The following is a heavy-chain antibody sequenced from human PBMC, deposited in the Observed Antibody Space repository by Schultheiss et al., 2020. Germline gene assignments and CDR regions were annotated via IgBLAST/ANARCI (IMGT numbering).Heavy chain of an antibody. J-gene: IGHJ5*02. D-gene: IGHD6-19*01. Sequence: ASVKVSCKASGYTFTSYYMHWVRQAPGQGLEWMGWINPNSGGTNYAQKFQGRVTMTRDTSTSTVYMELSSLRSEDTAVYYCAISLSGWYDEAGFDPWGQGTLVTVSS. CDR1: GYTFTSYY. CDR3: AISLSGWYDEAGFDP. CDR2: INPNSGGT. V-gene: IGHV1-2*02.